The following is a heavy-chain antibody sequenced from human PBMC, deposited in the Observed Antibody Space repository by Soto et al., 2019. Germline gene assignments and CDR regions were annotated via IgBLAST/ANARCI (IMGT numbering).Heavy chain of an antibody. V-gene: IGHV4-4*02. CDR3: ATVGLGYCSGGSCYSSAWFDP. Sequence: QVQLQESGPGLVKPSGTLSLTCAVSSGSISSSNWWSWVRQPPGKGLEWIGEIYHSGSTNYNPSLKSRVTISVDKSKNQFSLKLSSVTAADTAVYYCATVGLGYCSGGSCYSSAWFDPWGQEPWSPSPQ. D-gene: IGHD2-15*01. CDR1: SGSISSSNW. J-gene: IGHJ5*02. CDR2: IYHSGST.